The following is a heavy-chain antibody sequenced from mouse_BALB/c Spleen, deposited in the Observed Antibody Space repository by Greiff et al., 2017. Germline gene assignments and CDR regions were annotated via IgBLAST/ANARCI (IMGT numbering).Heavy chain of an antibody. CDR2: IHPYSGDT. CDR3: DRGTTAYYGLDY. D-gene: IGHD1-1*01. V-gene: IGHV1S130*01. CDR1: GYTFTDSW. J-gene: IGHJ4*01. Sequence: QVQLQQPGAELVRPGASVKLSCKASGYTFTDSWMHWVKQRPGQGLEWIGEIHPYSGDTNYNEKFKGKATLTVDTSSSTAYVDLSSLTSEDSAVYYCDRGTTAYYGLDYWGQGTSVTVSA.